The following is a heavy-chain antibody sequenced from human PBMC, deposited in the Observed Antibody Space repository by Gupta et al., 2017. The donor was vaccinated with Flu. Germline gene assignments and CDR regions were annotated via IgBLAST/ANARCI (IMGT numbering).Heavy chain of an antibody. CDR1: GFTFSSYS. V-gene: IGHV3-48*02. D-gene: IGHD6-19*01. CDR3: ARVHSSGWHLDY. CDR2: ISGSSLTI. J-gene: IGHJ4*02. Sequence: EVQLVESGGGLVQPGGSLRLSCAASGFTFSSYSMNWVRQAPGKGLEWVSYISGSSLTIYYAASVKGRFTISRDNGKNSLYLQMHNLRDEDTAVYYCARVHSSGWHLDYWGRGILVSVSS.